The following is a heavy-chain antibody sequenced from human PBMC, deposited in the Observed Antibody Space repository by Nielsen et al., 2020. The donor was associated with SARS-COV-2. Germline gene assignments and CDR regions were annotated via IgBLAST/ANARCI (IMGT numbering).Heavy chain of an antibody. J-gene: IGHJ6*02. Sequence: SETLSLTCAVSGGSISSGGYYWSWIRQHPGKGLEWIGYIYYSGSTYYNPSLKSRVTISVDTSKNQFSLKLSSVTAADTAVYYCARFQGPSRGYYYDSSGYPWYYYGMDVWGQGTTVTVSS. CDR3: ARFQGPSRGYYYDSSGYPWYYYGMDV. V-gene: IGHV4-31*11. CDR2: IYYSGST. CDR1: GGSISSGGYY. D-gene: IGHD3-22*01.